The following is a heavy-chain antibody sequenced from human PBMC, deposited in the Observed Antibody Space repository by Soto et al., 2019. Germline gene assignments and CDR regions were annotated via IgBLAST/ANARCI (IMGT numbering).Heavy chain of an antibody. J-gene: IGHJ4*02. CDR3: ARDYDSSGYPDY. Sequence: SETLSLTCTVSGGSISSGDYYWSWIRQPPGKGLEWIGYIYYSGSTYYNPSLKSRVTISVDTSKNQFSLKLSSVTAADTAVYYCARDYDSSGYPDYWGQGPLVTVSS. D-gene: IGHD3-22*01. V-gene: IGHV4-30-4*01. CDR1: GGSISSGDYY. CDR2: IYYSGST.